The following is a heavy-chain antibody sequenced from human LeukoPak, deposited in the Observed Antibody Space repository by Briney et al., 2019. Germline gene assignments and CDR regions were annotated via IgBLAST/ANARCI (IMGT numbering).Heavy chain of an antibody. CDR2: MNSDASST. CDR1: GFTFTNYW. D-gene: IGHD4-23*01. V-gene: IGHV3-74*01. Sequence: PGGSLRLSCVASGFTFTNYWMHCVRQAPGKALVWVVRMNSDASSTSYADSVKGRFTISRDNAKKTLYLQMNSLGADDTAVYYCAGGPDYGGPLRGQGTLVTVSP. CDR3: AGGPDYGGPL. J-gene: IGHJ4*02.